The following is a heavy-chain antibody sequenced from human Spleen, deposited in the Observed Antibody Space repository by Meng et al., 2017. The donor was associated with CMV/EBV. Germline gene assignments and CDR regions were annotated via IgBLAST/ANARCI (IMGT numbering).Heavy chain of an antibody. Sequence: SVKVSCKASGGTFSSYAISWVRQAPGQGLEWMGGIIPIFGTANYAQKFQGRVTITTDESTSTAYMELSSLRSEDTAVYYCASHLRYYDSSGYYPHYHYGMDVWGQGTTVTVSS. V-gene: IGHV1-69*05. D-gene: IGHD3-22*01. CDR1: GGTFSSYA. CDR3: ASHLRYYDSSGYYPHYHYGMDV. J-gene: IGHJ6*02. CDR2: IIPIFGTA.